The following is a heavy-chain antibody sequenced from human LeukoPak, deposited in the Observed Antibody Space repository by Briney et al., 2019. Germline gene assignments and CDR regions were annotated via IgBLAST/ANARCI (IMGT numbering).Heavy chain of an antibody. J-gene: IGHJ4*02. CDR1: GFTFSTYS. Sequence: PGGSLRLSCAASGFTFSTYSMNWVFQAPGKGLEWVSFISTSGSYTYYADSVKGRFTISRDNAKNSLYLLMNSLRAEDTAVYYCAIDRPVADWGQGTLVTVSS. CDR2: ISTSGSYT. V-gene: IGHV3-21*01. CDR3: AIDRPVAD.